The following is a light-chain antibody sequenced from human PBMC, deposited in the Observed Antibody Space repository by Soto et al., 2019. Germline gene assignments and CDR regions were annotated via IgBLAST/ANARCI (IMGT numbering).Light chain of an antibody. J-gene: IGKJ5*01. V-gene: IGKV3-20*01. Sequence: EIVLTQSPDTLSLSPGESATLSCRASQSVRSGYVAWYQQKPGQAPRLLMHGASSRATGIPDRFSGSGSGTDFTLTISRLEPEDFAVFYCQQYDNSITFGQGTRLEIE. CDR3: QQYDNSIT. CDR1: QSVRSGY. CDR2: GAS.